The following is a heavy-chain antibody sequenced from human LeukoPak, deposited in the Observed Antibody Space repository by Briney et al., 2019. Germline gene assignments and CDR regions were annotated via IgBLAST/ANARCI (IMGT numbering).Heavy chain of an antibody. CDR1: GGSISSSNW. CDR2: IYHSGST. D-gene: IGHD2-2*01. CDR3: ARAALIPAAMLGSYYYYYYMDV. J-gene: IGHJ6*03. V-gene: IGHV4-4*02. Sequence: SGTLSLTCAVSGGSISSSNWWSWVRQPPGKGLEWIGEIYHSGSTNYNPSLKSRVTISVDKSKNQFSLKLSSVTAADTAVYYCARAALIPAAMLGSYYYYYYMDVWGKGTTVTVSS.